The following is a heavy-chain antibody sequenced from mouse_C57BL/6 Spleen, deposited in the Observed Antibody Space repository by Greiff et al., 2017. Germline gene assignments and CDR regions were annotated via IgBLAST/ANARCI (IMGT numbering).Heavy chain of an antibody. CDR1: GYTFTSYD. Sequence: QVQLQQSGPELVKPGASVKLSCKASGYTFTSYDINWVKQRPGQGLEWIGWIYPRDGSTKYNEKFKGKATLTVDTSSSTAYMELHSLTSEDSAVYFCARKGVYYGSSYGYFDVWGTGTTVTVSS. J-gene: IGHJ1*03. CDR3: ARKGVYYGSSYGYFDV. CDR2: IYPRDGST. V-gene: IGHV1-85*01. D-gene: IGHD1-1*01.